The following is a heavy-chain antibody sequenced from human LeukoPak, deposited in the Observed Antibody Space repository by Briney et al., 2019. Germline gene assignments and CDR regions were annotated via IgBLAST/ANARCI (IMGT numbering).Heavy chain of an antibody. J-gene: IGHJ4*02. D-gene: IGHD3-22*01. Sequence: SETLSLTCTVSGGSISSGGYYCSWIRQHPGKGLEWIGYIYYSGSTYYNPSLKSRVTISVDTSKNQFSLKLSSVTAADTAVYYCAREDGYRAVDYWGQGTLVTVSS. CDR2: IYYSGST. V-gene: IGHV4-31*03. CDR1: GGSISSGGYY. CDR3: AREDGYRAVDY.